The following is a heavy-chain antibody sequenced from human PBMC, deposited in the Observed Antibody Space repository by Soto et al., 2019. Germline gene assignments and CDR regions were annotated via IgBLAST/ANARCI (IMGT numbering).Heavy chain of an antibody. CDR1: GYTFTSYD. D-gene: IGHD3-10*01. CDR3: ARGFSHEVRGGYDY. CDR2: MNANNTNT. J-gene: IGHJ4*02. V-gene: IGHV1-8*01. Sequence: QVQLVQSGAEVKKPGASVKVSCQASGYTFTSYDINWVRQATGQGLEWMGWMNANNTNTGYAQKFQGRLTMTRNTAMATDYMELSILTSEETAVYYCARGFSHEVRGGYDYWGQGTLVTVSS.